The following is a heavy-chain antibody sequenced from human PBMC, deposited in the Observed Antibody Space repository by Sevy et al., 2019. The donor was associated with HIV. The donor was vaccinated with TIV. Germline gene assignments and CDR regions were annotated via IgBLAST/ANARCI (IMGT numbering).Heavy chain of an antibody. Sequence: GGSLRLSCAASGFTFSSYEMHWVRQAPGKGLEWVSYISSGGSTIYYADSVKGRFTISRDNAKNSLFLQMNSLRAEDTAVYYCAREGCSSTSCHFWGQGTLVTVSS. J-gene: IGHJ4*02. CDR3: AREGCSSTSCHF. V-gene: IGHV3-48*03. D-gene: IGHD2-2*01. CDR1: GFTFSSYE. CDR2: ISSGGSTI.